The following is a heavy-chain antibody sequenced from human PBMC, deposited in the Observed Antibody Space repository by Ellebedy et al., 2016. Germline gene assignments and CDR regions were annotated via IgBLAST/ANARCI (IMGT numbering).Heavy chain of an antibody. CDR2: ISYDGSNK. CDR3: ASTVVYGMDV. D-gene: IGHD4-23*01. V-gene: IGHV3-30-3*01. Sequence: GESLKISCAASGFTFSSYAMHWVRQAPGKGLEWVAVISYDGSNKYYADSVKGRFTISRDNSKNTLYLQMNSLRAEDTAVYYCASTVVYGMDVWGQGTTVTVSS. CDR1: GFTFSSYA. J-gene: IGHJ6*02.